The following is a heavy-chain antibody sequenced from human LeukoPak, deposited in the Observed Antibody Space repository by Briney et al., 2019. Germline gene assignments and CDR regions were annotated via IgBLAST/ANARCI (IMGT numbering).Heavy chain of an antibody. Sequence: QTGGSLRLPCAASGFTFSSYGMHWVRQAPGKGLEWVAFIRYDGSNKYYADSVKGRFTISRDNSKNTLYLQMNSLRAEDTAVYYCAKGRGGRQYSSTSCFDYWGQGTLVTVSS. CDR1: GFTFSSYG. CDR3: AKGRGGRQYSSTSCFDY. CDR2: IRYDGSNK. J-gene: IGHJ4*02. D-gene: IGHD2-2*01. V-gene: IGHV3-30*02.